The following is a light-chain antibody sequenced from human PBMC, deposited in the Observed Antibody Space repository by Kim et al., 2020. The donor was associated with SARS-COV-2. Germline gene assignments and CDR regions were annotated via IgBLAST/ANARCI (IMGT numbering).Light chain of an antibody. CDR2: DTN. Sequence: GPKVPISCSGSSSNIGNNYVSWYQQLPGTAPKHLIYDTNKRPSGIPDRFSGSKSGTSATLGITGLQTGDEADYYCGTWDSSLSAGVFGGGTQLTVL. CDR1: SSNIGNNY. J-gene: IGLJ2*01. V-gene: IGLV1-51*01. CDR3: GTWDSSLSAGV.